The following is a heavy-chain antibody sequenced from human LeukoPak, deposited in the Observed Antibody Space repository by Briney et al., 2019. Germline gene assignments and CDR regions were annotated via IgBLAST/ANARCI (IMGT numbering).Heavy chain of an antibody. CDR1: GLTFSSSW. Sequence: GGSLRLSCAVSGLTFSSSWMDWVRQAPGKGLEWVASINPDGNKKYSADSVKGRFTISRDNAENSLYLQMNSLRAEDTAVYYCAKSEEGVIVYDWGQGTLVTVSS. CDR2: INPDGNKK. CDR3: AKSEEGVIVYD. V-gene: IGHV3-7*03. J-gene: IGHJ4*02. D-gene: IGHD3-16*02.